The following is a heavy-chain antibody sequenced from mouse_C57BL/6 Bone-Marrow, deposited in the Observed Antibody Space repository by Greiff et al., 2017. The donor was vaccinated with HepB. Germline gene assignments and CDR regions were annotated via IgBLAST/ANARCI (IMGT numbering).Heavy chain of an antibody. Sequence: QVQLKESGAELARPGASVKLSCKASGYTFTSYGISWVKQRTGQGLEWIGEIYPRSGNTYYNEKFKGKATLTADKSSSTAYMELRSLTSEDSAVYFRARSGGYDGSFAYWGQGTLVTVSA. CDR2: IYPRSGNT. D-gene: IGHD2-2*01. CDR3: ARSGGYDGSFAY. V-gene: IGHV1-81*01. CDR1: GYTFTSYG. J-gene: IGHJ3*01.